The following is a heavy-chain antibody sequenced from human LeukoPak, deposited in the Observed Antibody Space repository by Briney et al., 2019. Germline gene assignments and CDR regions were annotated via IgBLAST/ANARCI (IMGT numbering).Heavy chain of an antibody. CDR3: ARDPMVRGVTRPFDY. V-gene: IGHV1-18*01. CDR1: GYTFTTYG. J-gene: IGHJ4*02. CDR2: ISPYNGNT. Sequence: GASVKVSCKVSGYTFTTYGVSWGRQAPGQGLEWMGWISPYNGNTNYALNLQGRVTMTTDTSTSTAYMELTSLRSDDTAVYYCARDPMVRGVTRPFDYWGQGTLVTVSS. D-gene: IGHD3-10*01.